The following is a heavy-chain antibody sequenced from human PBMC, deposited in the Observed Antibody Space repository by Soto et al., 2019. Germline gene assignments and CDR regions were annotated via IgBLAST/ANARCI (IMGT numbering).Heavy chain of an antibody. CDR1: GYTFTSYG. D-gene: IGHD2-2*01. CDR2: ISAYNGNT. Sequence: ASVKVSCKASGYTFTSYGISWVRQAPGQGLEWMGWISAYNGNTNYAQKLQGRVTMTTDTSTSTAYMELRSLRSDDPAVYYCARVQDIVVVPAARGRWFDPWGQGTLVTVSS. CDR3: ARVQDIVVVPAARGRWFDP. J-gene: IGHJ5*02. V-gene: IGHV1-18*01.